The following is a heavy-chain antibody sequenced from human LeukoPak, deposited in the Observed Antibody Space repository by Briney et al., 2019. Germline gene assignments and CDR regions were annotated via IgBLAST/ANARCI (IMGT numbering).Heavy chain of an antibody. J-gene: IGHJ3*02. D-gene: IGHD3-22*01. CDR2: INPNSGGT. Sequence: ASVKVSCKASGYTFTGYYMHWVRQAPGQGLEWMGWINPNSGGTNYAQKFQGRVTMTRDTSISIAYMELSRLRSDDTAVYYCALSRSSGYYGAFDIWGQGTMVTVSS. CDR3: ALSRSSGYYGAFDI. V-gene: IGHV1-2*02. CDR1: GYTFTGYY.